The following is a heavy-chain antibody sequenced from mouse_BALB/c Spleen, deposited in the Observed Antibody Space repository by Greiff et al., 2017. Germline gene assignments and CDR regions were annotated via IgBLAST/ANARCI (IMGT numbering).Heavy chain of an antibody. CDR2: IYPGSGST. CDR3: TRYRYDGSMDY. V-gene: IGHV1S22*01. Sequence: LQQPGSELVRPGASVKLSCKASGYTFTSYWMHWVKQRPGQGLEWIGNIYPGSGSTNYDEKFKSKATLTVDTSSSTAYMQLSSLTSEDSAVYYCTRYRYDGSMDYWGQGTSVTVSS. J-gene: IGHJ4*01. D-gene: IGHD2-14*01. CDR1: GYTFTSYW.